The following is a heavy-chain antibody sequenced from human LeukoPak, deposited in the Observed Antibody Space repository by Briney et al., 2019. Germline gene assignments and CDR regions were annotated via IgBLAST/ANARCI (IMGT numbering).Heavy chain of an antibody. D-gene: IGHD3-3*01. CDR1: GGSISSSSYY. Sequence: PSETLSLTCTVSGGSISSSSYYWGWIRQPPGKGLEWIGSIYYSGSTYYNPSLKSRVTISVDTSKNQFSLKLSSVTAADTAVYYCARGGSYYDFWSGYYPMYYFDYWGQGTLVTVSS. CDR2: IYYSGST. J-gene: IGHJ4*02. V-gene: IGHV4-39*07. CDR3: ARGGSYYDFWSGYYPMYYFDY.